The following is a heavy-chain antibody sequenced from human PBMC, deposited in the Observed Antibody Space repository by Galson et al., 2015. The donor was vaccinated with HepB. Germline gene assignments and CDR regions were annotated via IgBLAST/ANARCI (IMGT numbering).Heavy chain of an antibody. V-gene: IGHV3-23*01. CDR3: AKGLAWYSSGFDY. J-gene: IGHJ4*02. Sequence: SLRLSCAASGFTFSSYAMSWVRQAPGKGLEWVSAISGSGGSTYYADSVKGRFTISRDNSKNTLYLQMNSLRAEDTAVYYCAKGLAWYSSGFDYWGQGTLVTVSS. CDR2: ISGSGGST. CDR1: GFTFSSYA. D-gene: IGHD6-19*01.